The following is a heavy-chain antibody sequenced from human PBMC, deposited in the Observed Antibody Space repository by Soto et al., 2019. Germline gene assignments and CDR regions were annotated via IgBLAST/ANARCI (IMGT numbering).Heavy chain of an antibody. CDR1: GFTFSSYA. J-gene: IGHJ6*02. D-gene: IGHD3-3*01. CDR3: AKAVRETSDSLRNEPNDFWSGYYLHYYGMDV. V-gene: IGHV3-23*01. CDR2: ISGSGGST. Sequence: GGSLRLSCAASGFTFSSYAMSWVRQAPGKGLEWVSAISGSGGSTYYADSVKGRFTISRDNSKNTLYLQMNSLRAEDTAVYYCAKAVRETSDSLRNEPNDFWSGYYLHYYGMDVWGQGTTVTVSS.